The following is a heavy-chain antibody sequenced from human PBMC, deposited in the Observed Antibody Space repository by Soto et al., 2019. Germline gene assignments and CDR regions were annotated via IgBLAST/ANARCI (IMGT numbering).Heavy chain of an antibody. CDR2: IYWDDDK. J-gene: IGHJ4*02. D-gene: IGHD3-3*01. CDR3: ARMIFGRNVYYFDY. V-gene: IGHV2-5*02. Sequence: SGPTLVNPTQTLTLTCTFSGFSLSTGGVGVGWIRQPPGKALEWLALIYWDDDKRYSPSLKTRLTISKDTSKNQVVLKMTDMDPVDSATYYCARMIFGRNVYYFDYWGRGTLVTVSS. CDR1: GFSLSTGGVG.